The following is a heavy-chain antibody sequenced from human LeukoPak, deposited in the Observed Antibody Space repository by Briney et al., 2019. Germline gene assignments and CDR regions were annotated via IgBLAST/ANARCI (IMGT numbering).Heavy chain of an antibody. CDR2: IYYSGST. V-gene: IGHV4-31*03. CDR3: ARARDDYGDYDYFDY. D-gene: IGHD4-17*01. J-gene: IGHJ4*02. CDR1: GGSISSGGYY. Sequence: SETLSLTCTVSGGSISSGGYYWSWLRQHPGKGLEWIGYIYYSGSTYYNPSLKSRVTISVDTSKNQFSLKLSSVTAADTAVYYCARARDDYGDYDYFDYWGQGTLVTVSS.